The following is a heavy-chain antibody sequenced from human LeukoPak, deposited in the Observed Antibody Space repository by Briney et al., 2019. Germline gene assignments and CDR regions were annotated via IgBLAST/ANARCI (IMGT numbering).Heavy chain of an antibody. CDR1: GFTFTNYN. Sequence: ASVKVSCKASGFTFTNYNMHWVRQAPGQGLEWMGWINTNTGNPTYAQGFTGRFVFSLDTSVSTAYLQISSLKAEDTAVYYCARDLGDGYNDAFDIWGQGTMVTVSS. D-gene: IGHD5-24*01. J-gene: IGHJ3*02. CDR2: INTNTGNP. V-gene: IGHV7-4-1*02. CDR3: ARDLGDGYNDAFDI.